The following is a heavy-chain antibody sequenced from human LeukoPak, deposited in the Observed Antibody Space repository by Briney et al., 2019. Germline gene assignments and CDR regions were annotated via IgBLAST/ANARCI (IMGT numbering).Heavy chain of an antibody. Sequence: SETLSLTCTVSGGSISSSSYYWGWIRQPPGKGLDWIGSVYYTGGTYYNPSLMSRVTISIDTSKNQFSLKLGSVTAADTAVYYCARWYYDFWSGHENNWFDPWGQGTLVTVSS. CDR1: GGSISSSSYY. D-gene: IGHD3-3*01. V-gene: IGHV4-39*07. CDR3: ARWYYDFWSGHENNWFDP. CDR2: VYYTGGT. J-gene: IGHJ5*02.